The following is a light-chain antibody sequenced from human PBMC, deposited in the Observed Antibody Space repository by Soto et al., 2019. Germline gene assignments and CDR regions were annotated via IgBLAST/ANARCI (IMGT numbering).Light chain of an antibody. J-gene: IGKJ5*01. V-gene: IGKV3-15*01. CDR3: QQYSNWPT. CDR1: QSVSSSY. Sequence: EIVLTQSPGTLSLSPGERATLSCRASQSVSSSYLAWYQQKPGQAPRLLISGASTRATGIAARFSGSGSGREFTLTISSLQSEDSALYYCQQYSNWPTFGQGTRL. CDR2: GAS.